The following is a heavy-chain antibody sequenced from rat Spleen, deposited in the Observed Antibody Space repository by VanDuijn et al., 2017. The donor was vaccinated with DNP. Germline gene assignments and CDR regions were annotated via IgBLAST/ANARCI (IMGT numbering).Heavy chain of an antibody. Sequence: EVQLVESGGGLVQPGRSLKLSCAASGFSFRNYGMAWVRQTPTKGLEWVASISTVGDNGVYRDSVKGRFTISRNDAKSTLYLQMDSLRSEDTATYYCARDDYGSYGAMNPWGQGTSVTVSS. CDR2: ISTVGDNG. D-gene: IGHD1-8*01. V-gene: IGHV5S13*01. CDR1: GFSFRNYG. CDR3: ARDDYGSYGAMNP. J-gene: IGHJ4*01.